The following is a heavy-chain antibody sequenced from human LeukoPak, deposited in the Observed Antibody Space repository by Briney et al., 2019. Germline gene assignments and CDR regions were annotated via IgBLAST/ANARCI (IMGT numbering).Heavy chain of an antibody. D-gene: IGHD1-26*01. V-gene: IGHV3-66*01. J-gene: IGHJ4*02. CDR1: GFTVSSNY. Sequence: GGSLRLSCAASGFTVSSNYMSWVRQAPGKGLEWVSVIYSGGSTYYADSVKGRFTISRDNSKNTLYLQMNSLRAEDTAVYYCASYSGSYYGSVWGQGTLVTVSS. CDR2: IYSGGST. CDR3: ASYSGSYYGSV.